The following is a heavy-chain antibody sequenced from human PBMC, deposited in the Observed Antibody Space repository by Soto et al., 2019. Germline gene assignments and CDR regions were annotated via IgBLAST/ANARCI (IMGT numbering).Heavy chain of an antibody. V-gene: IGHV4-39*01. J-gene: IGHJ5*02. CDR3: ARMYYYGSGSYAPFDP. Sequence: SETLSLTCTVSGGSISSSSYYWGWIRQPPGKGLEWIGSIYYSGSTYYNPSLKSRVTISVDTSKNQFSLKLSSVTAADTAVYYCARMYYYGSGSYAPFDPWGQGTLVTVS. CDR1: GGSISSSSYY. D-gene: IGHD3-10*01. CDR2: IYYSGST.